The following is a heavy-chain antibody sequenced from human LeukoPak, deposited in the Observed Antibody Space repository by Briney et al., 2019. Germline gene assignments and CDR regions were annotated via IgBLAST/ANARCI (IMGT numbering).Heavy chain of an antibody. Sequence: GGSLRLSCAASGFSFNNYWMHWVRQAPGRGLGWVSRIDNDGSSTRYADSVTGRFTISRDIAKNTLYLHMNSLRAEDTAVYYCAKERAGYTNPYYFDYWGQGTLVTISS. D-gene: IGHD3-16*02. J-gene: IGHJ4*02. V-gene: IGHV3-74*01. CDR1: GFSFNNYW. CDR3: AKERAGYTNPYYFDY. CDR2: IDNDGSST.